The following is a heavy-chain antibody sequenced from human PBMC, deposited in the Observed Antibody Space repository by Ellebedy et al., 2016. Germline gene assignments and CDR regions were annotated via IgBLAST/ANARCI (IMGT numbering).Heavy chain of an antibody. V-gene: IGHV3-30*03. J-gene: IGHJ6*02. Sequence: GGSLRLXCAASGFTFSRFDIHWVRQAQGKGLEWVAAISNDGNDENYGASVKGRFSISRDNPKNRVYLQMSSLRVEDTAVYSCARVRSPDYSTNYDLDVWGQGTTVTVSS. CDR3: ARVRSPDYSTNYDLDV. CDR1: GFTFSRFD. CDR2: ISNDGNDE. D-gene: IGHD3-22*01.